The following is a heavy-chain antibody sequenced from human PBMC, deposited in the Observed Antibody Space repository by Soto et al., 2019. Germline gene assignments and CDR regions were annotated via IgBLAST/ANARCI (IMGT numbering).Heavy chain of an antibody. J-gene: IGHJ6*02. CDR3: ARNRITMVRGVISEYFYYCYYGMYV. Sequence: SETLSLTCAVYGGSFSGYYWSWIRQPPGKGLEWIGEINHSGSTNYNPSLKSRVTISVDTSKNQFSLKLSSVTAADTAVYYCARNRITMVRGVISEYFYYCYYGMYVSGQGTTVTVS. D-gene: IGHD3-10*01. V-gene: IGHV4-34*01. CDR1: GGSFSGYY. CDR2: INHSGST.